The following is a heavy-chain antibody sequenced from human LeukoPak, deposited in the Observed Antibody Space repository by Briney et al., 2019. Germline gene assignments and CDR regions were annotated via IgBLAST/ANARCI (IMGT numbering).Heavy chain of an antibody. J-gene: IGHJ4*02. V-gene: IGHV1-2*02. CDR2: IYPYSGDT. Sequence: ASVKVSCKASGYAFTGYYIHWVRLAPGQGLEWMGWIYPYSGDTNYAQNFQGRVTMTRDTSMTTVYMELSSLRSEDTAVYYCARDHGQWVVRISLDYWGQGTLVTVSS. D-gene: IGHD6-19*01. CDR1: GYAFTGYY. CDR3: ARDHGQWVVRISLDY.